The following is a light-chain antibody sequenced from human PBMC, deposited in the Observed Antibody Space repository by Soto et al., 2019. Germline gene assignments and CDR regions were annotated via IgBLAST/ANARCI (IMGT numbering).Light chain of an antibody. V-gene: IGKV3-15*01. J-gene: IGKJ5*01. CDR2: DTS. CDR1: QSVSSK. Sequence: EMVMTQSPATLSVSPGERATLSCRASQSVSSKLAWYQQKPGQAPRLLIYDTSTRATGIPARFSGSGSGTEFTLTISSLQSEDFAVYYCQQYSNWPPITFGQGTRREIK. CDR3: QQYSNWPPIT.